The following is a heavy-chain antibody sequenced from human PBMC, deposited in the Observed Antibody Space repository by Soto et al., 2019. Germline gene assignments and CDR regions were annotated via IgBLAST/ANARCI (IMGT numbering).Heavy chain of an antibody. Sequence: QVQLVQSGDEVKKPGASVKVSCKASGYIFVNYGIAWVRQAPRQGLEWMGWISPYTGNTHSASKVQGRLTMTTDTXQSTAYMDLGSLTSDDTAVYYCVMVDNYVTPTPQDVWGQGTTVTVSS. D-gene: IGHD3-16*01. CDR3: VMVDNYVTPTPQDV. CDR2: ISPYTGNT. CDR1: GYIFVNYG. V-gene: IGHV1-18*01. J-gene: IGHJ6*02.